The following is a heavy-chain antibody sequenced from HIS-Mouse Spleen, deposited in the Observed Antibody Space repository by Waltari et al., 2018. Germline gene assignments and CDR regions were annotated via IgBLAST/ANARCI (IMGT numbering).Heavy chain of an antibody. CDR2: ISGSCGST. V-gene: IGHV3-23*01. CDR3: ANWVSSSWYGAEYFQH. D-gene: IGHD6-13*01. Sequence: EVQLLESGGGLVQPGGSLRLSCAASGFTFSSYAMSWVRQAPGKGLEWVSAISGSCGSTYYADSVKGRFTISRDNSKNTLYLQMNSLRAEDTAVYYCANWVSSSWYGAEYFQHWGQGTLVTVSS. CDR1: GFTFSSYA. J-gene: IGHJ1*01.